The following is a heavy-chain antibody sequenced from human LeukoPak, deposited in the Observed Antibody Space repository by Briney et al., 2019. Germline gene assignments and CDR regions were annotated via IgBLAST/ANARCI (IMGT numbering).Heavy chain of an antibody. J-gene: IGHJ5*02. CDR1: GGSISSYY. Sequence: PSETLSLTCTVSGGSISSYYWSWIRQPPGKGLEWIGYIYYSGSTNYNPSLKSRVTISVDTSKNQFSLKLSSVTAADTAVYYCARYRTHYDSSGYYSNWFDPWGQGTLVTVSS. CDR2: IYYSGST. CDR3: ARYRTHYDSSGYYSNWFDP. V-gene: IGHV4-59*08. D-gene: IGHD3-22*01.